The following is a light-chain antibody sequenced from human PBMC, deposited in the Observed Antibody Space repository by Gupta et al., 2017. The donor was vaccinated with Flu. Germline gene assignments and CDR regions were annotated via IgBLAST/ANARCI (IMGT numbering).Light chain of an antibody. J-gene: IGKJ1*01. CDR2: KAS. CDR1: QSIGNW. CDR3: QQYSTYPWA. Sequence: DIQXXQSPSXLSASVGDRVTITCRASQSIGNWLAWYQQKPGKSPKILISKASSLESGIPSRFGGSGSGTEFTLTISSLHPDDYATYYCQQYSTYPWAFGQGTKVEV. V-gene: IGKV1-5*03.